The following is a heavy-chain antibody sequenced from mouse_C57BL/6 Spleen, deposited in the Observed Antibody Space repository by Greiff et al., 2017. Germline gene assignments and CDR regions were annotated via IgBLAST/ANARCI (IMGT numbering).Heavy chain of an antibody. Sequence: EVQLVESGEGLVKPGGSLKLSCAASGFTFSSYAMSWVRQTPEKRLEWVAYISSGGDYIYYADTVKGRFTISRDNARNTLYLQMSSLKSEDTAMYYCTREPHYYGSSTGYFDVWGTGTTVTVSS. D-gene: IGHD1-1*01. CDR1: GFTFSSYA. CDR2: ISSGGDYI. J-gene: IGHJ1*03. CDR3: TREPHYYGSSTGYFDV. V-gene: IGHV5-9-1*02.